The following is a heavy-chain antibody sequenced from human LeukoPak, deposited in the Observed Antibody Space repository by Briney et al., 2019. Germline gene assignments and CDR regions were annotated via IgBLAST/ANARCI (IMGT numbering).Heavy chain of an antibody. CDR1: GGSISSSSYY. CDR2: IYYSGST. J-gene: IGHJ4*02. D-gene: IGHD3-9*01. Sequence: PSETLSLTCTVSGGSISSSSYYWGWIRQPPGKGLEWIGSIYYSGSTYYNPSLKSRVTISVDTSKNQFSLKLSSVTAADTAVYYCARILTRYRCFDYWGQGTLVAVSS. CDR3: ARILTRYRCFDY. V-gene: IGHV4-39*01.